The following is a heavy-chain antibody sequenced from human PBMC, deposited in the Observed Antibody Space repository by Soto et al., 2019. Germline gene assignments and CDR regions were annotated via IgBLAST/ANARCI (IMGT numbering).Heavy chain of an antibody. V-gene: IGHV3-21*01. CDR3: ARDRGGDLKAFDI. CDR2: ISSSSSYI. J-gene: IGHJ3*02. D-gene: IGHD3-10*01. Sequence: EVQLVESGGGLVKPGGPLGLSCAPSGSTFSTNSMNWVRQAPGKGREWVSSISSSSSYIYYADSVKGRFTISRDNAKNSLYLQMNSLRAEDTAVYYCARDRGGDLKAFDIWGQGTMVTVSS. CDR1: GSTFSTNS.